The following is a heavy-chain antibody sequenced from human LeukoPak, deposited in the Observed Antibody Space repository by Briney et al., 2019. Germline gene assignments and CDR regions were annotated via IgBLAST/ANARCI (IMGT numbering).Heavy chain of an antibody. J-gene: IGHJ4*02. CDR2: ISPSGGST. CDR3: AEDPYSGSPRGFDY. Sequence: GGSLRLFCAASGFTFSSYAMSGVPQAPGEGLECVSTISPSGGSTFYADSVKGRFSNFRDNSKNTLYLQMNNLRVDDTAVYYCAEDPYSGSPRGFDYWGQGTMVAASS. CDR1: GFTFSSYA. D-gene: IGHD1-26*01. V-gene: IGHV3-23*01.